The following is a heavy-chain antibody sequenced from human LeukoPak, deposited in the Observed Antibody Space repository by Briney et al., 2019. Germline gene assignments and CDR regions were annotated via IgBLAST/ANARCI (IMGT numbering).Heavy chain of an antibody. CDR1: GGSFSGYY. CDR2: INHSGST. D-gene: IGHD3-22*01. CDR3: ARRRGAYYYDSSGYWYHDY. J-gene: IGHJ4*02. V-gene: IGHV4-34*01. Sequence: PSETLSLTCAVYGGSFSGYYWSWIRQPPGKGLEWIGEINHSGSTNYNPSLKSRVTISVDTSKNQFSLKLSSVTAADTAVYYCARRRGAYYYDSSGYWYHDYWGQGTLVTVSS.